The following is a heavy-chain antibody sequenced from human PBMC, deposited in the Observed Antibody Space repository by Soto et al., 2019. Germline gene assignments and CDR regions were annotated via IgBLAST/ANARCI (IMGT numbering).Heavy chain of an antibody. Sequence: QVQLVQSGAEVKKPGSSVKVSCKASGGTFRNYAISWVRQAPGQGLEWMGGIIPIFGTTNYAQTFQGRVTIPADDSTSTVYLELRSLRSDDTALYYCARGVPDNVVLKSFYAMDVWGQGTTVTVSS. CDR2: IIPIFGTT. D-gene: IGHD3-16*01. CDR1: GGTFRNYA. J-gene: IGHJ6*02. V-gene: IGHV1-69*12. CDR3: ARGVPDNVVLKSFYAMDV.